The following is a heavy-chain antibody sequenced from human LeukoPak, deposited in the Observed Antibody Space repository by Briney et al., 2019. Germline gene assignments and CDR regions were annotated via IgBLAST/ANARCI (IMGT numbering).Heavy chain of an antibody. V-gene: IGHV4-4*02. J-gene: IGHJ4*02. Sequence: PSGTLSLTCGVSGGSITSSNWWTWVRQPPGKGLEWIGEIFHSGSTDYHPSLKSRVTVSKDASKNQFSLKLNSVTAADTAVYYCAANSGSYVDYWGQGTLVTVSS. CDR2: IFHSGST. CDR3: AANSGSYVDY. CDR1: GGSITSSNW. D-gene: IGHD1-26*01.